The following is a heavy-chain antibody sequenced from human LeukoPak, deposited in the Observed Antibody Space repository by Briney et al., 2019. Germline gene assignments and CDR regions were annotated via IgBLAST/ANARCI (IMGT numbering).Heavy chain of an antibody. CDR3: AKPVARVVVVPAAIPVGY. CDR1: GFTFSNYG. V-gene: IGHV3-30*02. CDR2: IRRDDTDK. D-gene: IGHD2-2*01. J-gene: IGHJ4*02. Sequence: GGSLRLSCAASGFTFSNYGMHWVRQPPGKGLEWVAFIRRDDTDKYYADSVKGRFTISRDNSKNTLYLQMNSLRAEDTAVYYCAKPVARVVVVPAAIPVGYWGQGTLVTVSS.